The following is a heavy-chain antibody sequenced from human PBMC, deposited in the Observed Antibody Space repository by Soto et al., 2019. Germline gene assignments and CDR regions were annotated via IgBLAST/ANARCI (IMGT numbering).Heavy chain of an antibody. Sequence: GASVKVSCKASGYTFSSFGITWVRQATGQGLEWMGWINPDSGNTGYAQKFQGRVTMTRNTSISTAYMELSSLRSEDTAVYYCARGLISGWYAFDIWGQGTMVTVSS. D-gene: IGHD6-19*01. V-gene: IGHV1-8*01. CDR3: ARGLISGWYAFDI. CDR1: GYTFSSFG. CDR2: INPDSGNT. J-gene: IGHJ3*02.